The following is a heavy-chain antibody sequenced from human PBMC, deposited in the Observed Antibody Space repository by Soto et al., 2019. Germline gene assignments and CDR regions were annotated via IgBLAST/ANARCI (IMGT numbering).Heavy chain of an antibody. J-gene: IGHJ4*02. CDR1: GFTFSSYA. D-gene: IGHD2-2*01. Sequence: EVQLLESGGGLVQPGGSLRLSCAASGFTFSSYAMSWVRQAPGKGLEWVSAISGSGGSTYYADSVKGRFTISRDNSKNTLYLQMNSLRAEDTAVYYCAKTIVVVPAAKYYFDYWGQGTLVTVFS. V-gene: IGHV3-23*01. CDR2: ISGSGGST. CDR3: AKTIVVVPAAKYYFDY.